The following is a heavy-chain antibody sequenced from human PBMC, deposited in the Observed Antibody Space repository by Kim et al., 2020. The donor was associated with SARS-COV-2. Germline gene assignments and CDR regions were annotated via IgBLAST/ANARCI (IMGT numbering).Heavy chain of an antibody. CDR1: GGSISSSSYY. CDR2: IYYSGST. Sequence: SETLSLTCTVSGGSISSSSYYWGWIRQPPGKGLEWIGSIYYSGSTYYNPSLKSRVTISVDTSKNQFSLKLSSVTAADTAVYYCARRGIAVAGSWGEHYWGQGTLVTVSS. J-gene: IGHJ4*02. V-gene: IGHV4-39*01. CDR3: ARRGIAVAGSWGEHY. D-gene: IGHD6-19*01.